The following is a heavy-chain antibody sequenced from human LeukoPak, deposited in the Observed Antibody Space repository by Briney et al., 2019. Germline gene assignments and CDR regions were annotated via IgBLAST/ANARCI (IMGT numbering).Heavy chain of an antibody. CDR3: AREAMYSYGNNFDY. V-gene: IGHV4-4*02. J-gene: IGHJ4*02. Sequence: SETLSLSCAVSGGSISSSNWWSWVRQPPGKGLEWIGEIYHSGSTNYNPSLKSRVTISVDTSKNQFSLKLSSVTAADTAVYHCAREAMYSYGNNFDYWGQGTLVTVSS. CDR1: GGSISSSNW. D-gene: IGHD5-18*01. CDR2: IYHSGST.